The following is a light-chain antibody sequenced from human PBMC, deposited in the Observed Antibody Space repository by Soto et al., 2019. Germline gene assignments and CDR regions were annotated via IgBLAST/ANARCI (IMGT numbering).Light chain of an antibody. Sequence: DIVMTQSPDSLAVSLGERATINCKSSQSVLYSSNNKNYLAWYQQKPGQPPKLLIYWASTRESGVPDRFSGRGSGTDFTLTISSLQAEDVAVYYCQQYYSPPPTFGQGTKLEIK. CDR1: QSVLYSSNNKNY. V-gene: IGKV4-1*01. CDR2: WAS. CDR3: QQYYSPPPT. J-gene: IGKJ2*01.